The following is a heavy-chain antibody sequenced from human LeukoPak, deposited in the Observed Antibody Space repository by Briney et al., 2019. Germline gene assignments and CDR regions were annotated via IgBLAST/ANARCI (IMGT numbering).Heavy chain of an antibody. D-gene: IGHD5-12*01. CDR1: GGSFSGYY. CDR2: IYYSGST. CDR3: ARGDGGVATQSPIDY. J-gene: IGHJ4*02. Sequence: SETLSLTCAVYGGSFSGYYWSWIRQPPGKGLEWIGSIYYSGSTNYNPSLKSRVTISVDTSKNQFSLKLSSVTAADTAVYYCARGDGGVATQSPIDYWGQGTLVTVSS. V-gene: IGHV4-34*01.